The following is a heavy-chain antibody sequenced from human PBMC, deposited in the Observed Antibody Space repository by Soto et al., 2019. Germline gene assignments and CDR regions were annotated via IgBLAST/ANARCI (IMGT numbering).Heavy chain of an antibody. CDR2: INAGSGNT. CDR3: ARAASIAASGIFFQS. J-gene: IGHJ1*01. D-gene: IGHD3-3*02. CDR1: GYTFTSLA. Sequence: QVQLVQSGAEVKEPGASVKVSCTASGYTFTSLAINWGRQAPGQRREWMGRINAGSGNTRYSKNFQVRFAISRDTSASTASMQLSSLTSEDTGVYFCARAASIAASGIFFQSWGQGTPVNVSS. V-gene: IGHV1-3*01.